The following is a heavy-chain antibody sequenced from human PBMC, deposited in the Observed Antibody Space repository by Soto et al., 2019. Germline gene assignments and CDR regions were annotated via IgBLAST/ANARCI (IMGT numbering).Heavy chain of an antibody. J-gene: IGHJ5*02. CDR2: IYYSGST. Sequence: QLQLQESGPGLVKPSETLSLTCTVSGGSISSSSYYWGWIRQPPGKGLEWIGSIYYSGSTYYNPSLKSRVTISVDTSKNQFSLKLSSVTAADTAVYYCARRGGSGSYPPLGWFDPWGQGTLVTVSS. D-gene: IGHD3-10*01. CDR3: ARRGGSGSYPPLGWFDP. CDR1: GGSISSSSYY. V-gene: IGHV4-39*01.